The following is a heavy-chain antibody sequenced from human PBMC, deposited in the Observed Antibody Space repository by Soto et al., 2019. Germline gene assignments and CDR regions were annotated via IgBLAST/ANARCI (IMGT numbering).Heavy chain of an antibody. V-gene: IGHV1-18*01. CDR1: GYTFSTYG. Sequence: QVQLVQSGAEVKKPGASVKVSCKASGYTFSTYGFSWVRQAPGQGLEWMGWIGADNGDTNYAQNFQGRVTMTTDTSTTTSYMELRSMTSDDTAVYFCASDWKGAEGLDPWGQGTLVTVSS. D-gene: IGHD1-1*01. CDR2: IGADNGDT. CDR3: ASDWKGAEGLDP. J-gene: IGHJ5*02.